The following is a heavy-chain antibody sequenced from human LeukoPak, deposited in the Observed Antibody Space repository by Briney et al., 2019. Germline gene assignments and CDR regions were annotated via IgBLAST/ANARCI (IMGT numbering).Heavy chain of an antibody. CDR3: AKDPIAVAGTLGDY. D-gene: IGHD6-19*01. Sequence: PGGSLRPSCAASGFTFSSYAMSWVRQAPGKGLEWVSAISGSGGSTYYADSVKGRFTISRDNSKNTLYLQMNSLRAEDTAVYYCAKDPIAVAGTLGDYWGQGTLVTVSS. CDR2: ISGSGGST. J-gene: IGHJ4*02. V-gene: IGHV3-23*01. CDR1: GFTFSSYA.